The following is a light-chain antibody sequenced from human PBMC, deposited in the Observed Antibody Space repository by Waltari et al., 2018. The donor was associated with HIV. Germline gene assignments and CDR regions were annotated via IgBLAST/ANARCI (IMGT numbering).Light chain of an antibody. J-gene: IGKJ2*01. V-gene: IGKV1-39*01. Sequence: IRLTQFPSSLSASVGDSVNITCLASESVYTYLHWYQQKPGKAPTICSHGASRLQNGVPPRFSGGGYGTEFTLTIGNLRPEDFATYFCQQSYNTVVFTFGQGT. CDR1: ESVYTY. CDR2: GAS. CDR3: QQSYNTVVFT.